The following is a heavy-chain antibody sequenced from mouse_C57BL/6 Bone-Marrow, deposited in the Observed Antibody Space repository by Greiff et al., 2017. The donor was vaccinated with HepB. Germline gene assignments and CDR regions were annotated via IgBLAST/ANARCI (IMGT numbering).Heavy chain of an antibody. Sequence: VQRVESGPELVKPGASVKISCKASGYAFSSSWMNWVKQRPGKGLEWIGRIYPGDGDTNYNGKFKGKATLTADKSSSTAYMQLSSLTSEDSAVYFCARDGYYSYWYFDVWGTGTTVTVSS. CDR3: ARDGYYSYWYFDV. V-gene: IGHV1-82*01. J-gene: IGHJ1*03. D-gene: IGHD2-3*01. CDR1: GYAFSSSW. CDR2: IYPGDGDT.